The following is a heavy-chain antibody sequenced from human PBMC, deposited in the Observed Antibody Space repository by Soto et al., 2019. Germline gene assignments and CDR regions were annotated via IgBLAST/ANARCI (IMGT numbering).Heavy chain of an antibody. V-gene: IGHV3-30*04. J-gene: IGHJ6*02. D-gene: IGHD3-10*01. CDR3: ATSLGMATTDYYYPRYV. CDR2: ISEDGRNK. Sequence: GGSMRLSCAASGLAFSSYPMHWVRQAPGKGLERVAVISEDGRNKYYADSVQVRFIISRDNSKNTLYLQVNSLRDADTALYYCATSLGMATTDYYYPRYVRGQGSTVTVCS. CDR1: GLAFSSYP.